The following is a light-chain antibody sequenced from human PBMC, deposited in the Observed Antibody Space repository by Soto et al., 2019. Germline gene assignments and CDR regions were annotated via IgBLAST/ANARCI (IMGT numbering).Light chain of an antibody. J-gene: IGKJ4*01. CDR3: EKYTNVPA. CDR1: QGISNY. CDR2: AAS. Sequence: DTQTTQSPSSLSASVGDRVTITCRASQGISNYLAWYQQIPGKVPKLLISAASTLQSGVPSRFSGSGSGTDFTLTISSLQPEDVATYYCEKYTNVPAFGGGTKVEIK. V-gene: IGKV1-27*01.